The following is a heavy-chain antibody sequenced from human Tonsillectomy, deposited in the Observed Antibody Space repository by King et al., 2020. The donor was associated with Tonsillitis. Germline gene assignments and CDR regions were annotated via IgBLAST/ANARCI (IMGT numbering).Heavy chain of an antibody. CDR2: LSYDGSNK. V-gene: IGHV3-30*18. Sequence: HVQLVESGGGVVQPGRSLRLSCAASGFTFSSYGMHWVRQAPGKGLEWVAVLSYDGSNKYYADSVKGRFTISRDNSKNTLYLQMNSLRAEDTAVYYCAKETLEWLSPRSSYGMDVWGQGTTVTVSS. CDR1: GFTFSSYG. D-gene: IGHD3-3*01. CDR3: AKETLEWLSPRSSYGMDV. J-gene: IGHJ6*02.